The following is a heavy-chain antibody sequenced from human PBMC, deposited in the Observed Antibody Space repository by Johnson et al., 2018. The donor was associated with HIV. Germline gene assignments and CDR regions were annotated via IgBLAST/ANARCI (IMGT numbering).Heavy chain of an antibody. D-gene: IGHD3-10*01. J-gene: IGHJ3*02. CDR2: IWFDGSNK. Sequence: QVQLVESVGGVVQPGRSLRLSCAASGFTFSSYGMHWVRQAPGKGLEWVAVIWFDGSNKYYADSVKGLFTISRDNSKNTLYLQMNSLRAEDTAVYYCAKDQYGSSGRYAFDIWGQGTMVTVSS. CDR3: AKDQYGSSGRYAFDI. CDR1: GFTFSSYG. V-gene: IGHV3-33*06.